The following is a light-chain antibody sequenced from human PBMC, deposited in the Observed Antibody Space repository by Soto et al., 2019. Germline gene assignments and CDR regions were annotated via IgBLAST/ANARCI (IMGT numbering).Light chain of an antibody. CDR1: QSVRNRF. V-gene: IGKV3-20*01. CDR2: RAS. J-gene: IGKJ2*01. Sequence: EVVLTQAPGTLSLSPGERATLSCRASQSVRNRFLAWYQQKSGQAPRLLIYRASSRSTGIPDRFNGSGSGPDFTLTISRLEPEDFPVYYCQQYGSPPQTLDQGTKLAIK. CDR3: QQYGSPPQT.